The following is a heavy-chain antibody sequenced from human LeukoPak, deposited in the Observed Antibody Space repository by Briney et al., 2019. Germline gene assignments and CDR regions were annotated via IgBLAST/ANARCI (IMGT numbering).Heavy chain of an antibody. D-gene: IGHD3-10*01. J-gene: IGHJ6*03. CDR2: ISTSSIYI. V-gene: IGHV3-21*04. CDR3: AKAGRGGAITLVRGVKGDYYYMDV. Sequence: PGGSLRLSCAASGFIFSTYSMNWVRQAPGKGLEYVSSISTSSIYIYYAGSVKGRFTISRDNSKNTLYLQMNSLRAEDTAVYYCAKAGRGGAITLVRGVKGDYYYMDVWGKGTTVTISS. CDR1: GFIFSTYS.